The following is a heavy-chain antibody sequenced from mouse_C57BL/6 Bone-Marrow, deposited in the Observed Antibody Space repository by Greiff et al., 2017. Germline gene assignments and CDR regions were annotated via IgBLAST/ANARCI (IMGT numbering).Heavy chain of an antibody. J-gene: IGHJ4*01. CDR2: ISYDGSN. V-gene: IGHV3-6*01. CDR3: ARGEGFRYYCSSLYYAMDY. CDR1: GYSITSGYY. Sequence: EVKLQESGPGLVKPSQSLSLTCSVTGYSITSGYYWNWLRQFPGNKLEWMGYISYDGSNKSNPSLKHRISIPRDPSKNKFFLKLNPVTTEDTATYYCARGEGFRYYCSSLYYAMDYWGQGTSVTVSS. D-gene: IGHD1-1*01.